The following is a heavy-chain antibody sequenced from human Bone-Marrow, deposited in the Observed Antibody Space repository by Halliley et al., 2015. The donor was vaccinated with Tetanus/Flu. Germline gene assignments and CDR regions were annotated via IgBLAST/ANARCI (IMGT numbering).Heavy chain of an antibody. Sequence: TLSLTCTVSGGSISSDYWSWIRQPPGKGLEWIASIYYYGGINYNPSFETRVTISIHTSRQQFSLKLGYVTATDSAVYYCARHRGTSGWQTDAFEIWGQGTMVTVSS. CDR3: ARHRGTSGWQTDAFEI. D-gene: IGHD6-19*01. CDR2: IYYYGGI. V-gene: IGHV4-59*08. J-gene: IGHJ3*02. CDR1: GGSISSDY.